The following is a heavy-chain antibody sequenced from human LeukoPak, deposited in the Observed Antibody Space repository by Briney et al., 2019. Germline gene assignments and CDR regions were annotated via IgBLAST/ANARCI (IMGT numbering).Heavy chain of an antibody. CDR1: GFTFSSYS. J-gene: IGHJ6*02. CDR3: ARDMVVAATHYYGMDV. CDR2: ISSSSSYI. V-gene: IGHV3-21*01. Sequence: GGSLRLSCAASGFTFSSYSMNWVRQAPGKGLEWVSPISSSSSYIYYADSVKGRFTISRDNAKNSLYLQMNSLRAEDTAVYYCARDMVVAATHYYGMDVWGQGTTVTVSS. D-gene: IGHD2-15*01.